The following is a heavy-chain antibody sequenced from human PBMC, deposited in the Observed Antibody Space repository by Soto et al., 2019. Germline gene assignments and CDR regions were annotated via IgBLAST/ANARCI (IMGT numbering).Heavy chain of an antibody. CDR1: GYSFAGYW. J-gene: IGHJ4*02. CDR3: ARQIYDSDTGPNFQYYFDS. D-gene: IGHD3-22*01. V-gene: IGHV5-10-1*01. CDR2: IDQSDAQT. Sequence: PGASLKISCKGSGYSFAGYWITWVRQKTGKGLEWMGRIDQSDAQTYYNPSFRGNVTISVTTSITTVFLQWSSLRASYTAMYYCARQIYDSDTGPNFQYYFDSWGQGTPVTVSS.